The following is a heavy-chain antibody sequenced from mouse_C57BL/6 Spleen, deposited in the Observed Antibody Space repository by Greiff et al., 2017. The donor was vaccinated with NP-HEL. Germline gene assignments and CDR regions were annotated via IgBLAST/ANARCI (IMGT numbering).Heavy chain of an antibody. V-gene: IGHV5-9*01. J-gene: IGHJ2*01. D-gene: IGHD1-1*01. Sequence: EVQVVESGGGLVKPGGSLKLSCAASGFTFSSYTMSWVRQTPEKRLEWVATISGGGGNTYYPDSVKGRFTISRDNAKNTLYLQMSSLRSEDTALYYCARQEYYGGFDYWGQGTTLTVSS. CDR2: ISGGGGNT. CDR3: ARQEYYGGFDY. CDR1: GFTFSSYT.